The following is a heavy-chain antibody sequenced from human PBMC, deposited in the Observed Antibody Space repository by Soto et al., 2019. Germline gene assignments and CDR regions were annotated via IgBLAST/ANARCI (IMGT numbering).Heavy chain of an antibody. J-gene: IGHJ6*02. V-gene: IGHV4-59*01. CDR2: IYYSGST. CDR3: ARDPSSYSSSWPYYYGMDV. D-gene: IGHD6-13*01. Sequence: SETLSLTCTVSGGSISSYYWSWIRQPPGKGLEWIGYIYYSGSTNYNPSLKSRVTISVDTSKNQFSLKLSSVTAADTAVYYCARDPSSYSSSWPYYYGMDVWGQGTKVTVSS. CDR1: GGSISSYY.